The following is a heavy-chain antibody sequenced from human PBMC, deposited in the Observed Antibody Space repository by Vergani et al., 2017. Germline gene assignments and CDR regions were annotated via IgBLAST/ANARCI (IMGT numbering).Heavy chain of an antibody. D-gene: IGHD4-17*01. CDR3: ARDYYVDGYGDYGYLDY. Sequence: EVQLLESGGGLVQPGGSLRLSCAASGFTFNSYAMSWVRQAPGKGLEWVSAISGSGGSTYYADSVKGRFTISRDNSKNTLYLKMNSLRAEDTAVYYCARDYYVDGYGDYGYLDYWGQGTLVTVSS. CDR2: ISGSGGST. J-gene: IGHJ4*02. V-gene: IGHV3-23*01. CDR1: GFTFNSYA.